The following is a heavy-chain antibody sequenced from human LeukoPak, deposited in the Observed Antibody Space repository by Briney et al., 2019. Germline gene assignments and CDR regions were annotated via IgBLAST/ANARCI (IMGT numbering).Heavy chain of an antibody. Sequence: GASVKVSCKASGYTFTDYYMHWVRQAPGQGLGWMGIINPSGGSTSYAQKFQGRVTMTRDTSTSTVYMELSSLRSEDTAVYYCARGILYCSSTSCYAPYYYYYYGMDVWGQGTTVTVSS. D-gene: IGHD2-2*01. CDR2: INPSGGST. J-gene: IGHJ6*02. CDR1: GYTFTDYY. V-gene: IGHV1-46*01. CDR3: ARGILYCSSTSCYAPYYYYYYGMDV.